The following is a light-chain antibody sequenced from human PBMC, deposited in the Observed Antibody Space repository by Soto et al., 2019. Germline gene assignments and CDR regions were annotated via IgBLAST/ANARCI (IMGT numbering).Light chain of an antibody. Sequence: QSALTQPASVSGSPGQSITISCTGTSSDVGGYNYVSWYQQHPGKAPKLMIYDVRNRPSGVSNRFSGSKSGNTASLTISGLQAEDEADYYCSSYTXSSTYVFGTGTKVTVL. CDR2: DVR. CDR3: SSYTXSSTYV. CDR1: SSDVGGYNY. V-gene: IGLV2-14*01. J-gene: IGLJ1*01.